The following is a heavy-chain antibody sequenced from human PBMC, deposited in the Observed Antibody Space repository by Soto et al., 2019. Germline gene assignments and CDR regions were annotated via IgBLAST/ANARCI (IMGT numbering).Heavy chain of an antibody. Sequence: PGGSLRLSCAASGFTFSSYAMSWVRQAPGKGLEWVGRIKSKTDGGTTDYAAPVKGRFTISRDDSKNTLYLQMNSLKTEDTAVYYCTTQYCSGGSCYQIGFDYWGQGTLVTVSS. CDR1: GFTFSSYA. V-gene: IGHV3-15*01. CDR2: IKSKTDGGTT. J-gene: IGHJ4*02. CDR3: TTQYCSGGSCYQIGFDY. D-gene: IGHD2-15*01.